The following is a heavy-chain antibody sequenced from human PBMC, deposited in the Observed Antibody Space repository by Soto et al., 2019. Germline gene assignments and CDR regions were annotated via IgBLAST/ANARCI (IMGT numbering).Heavy chain of an antibody. CDR1: GYTFSTYA. Sequence: ASVKVSCKASGYTFSTYAIHWVRQAPGQSLEWMGWLNGGTGQTRYSQRFQDRVTITRDTSASTAYMEVSSLRPEDTAVYYCARGKGMEENYYYYGMDIWGQGTTVTV. CDR2: LNGGTGQT. V-gene: IGHV1-3*01. CDR3: ARGKGMEENYYYYGMDI. J-gene: IGHJ6*02. D-gene: IGHD1-1*01.